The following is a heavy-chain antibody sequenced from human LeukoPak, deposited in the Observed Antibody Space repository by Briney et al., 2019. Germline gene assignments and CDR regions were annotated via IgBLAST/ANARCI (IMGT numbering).Heavy chain of an antibody. CDR2: IIPIFGTA. CDR1: GGTFISYA. V-gene: IGHV1-69*05. Sequence: ASVKVSCKASGGTFISYAISWVRQAPGQGLEWMGGIIPIFGTANYAQKFQGRVMITTDESTSTAYMELSSLRSEDTAVYYCAREGGSYSSTNFDYWGQGTLVTVSS. CDR3: AREGGSYSSTNFDY. J-gene: IGHJ4*02. D-gene: IGHD1-26*01.